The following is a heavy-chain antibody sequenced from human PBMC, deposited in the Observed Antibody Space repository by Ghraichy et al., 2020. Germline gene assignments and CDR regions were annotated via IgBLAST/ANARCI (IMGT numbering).Heavy chain of an antibody. Sequence: GESLNISCAASGFTFSSYGMHWVRQAPGKGLEWVAVIWYDGSNKYYADSVKGRFTISRDNSKNTLYLQMNSLRAEDTAVYYCARRGDSSGYSLDYWGQGTLVTVSS. CDR2: IWYDGSNK. CDR1: GFTFSSYG. J-gene: IGHJ4*02. D-gene: IGHD3-22*01. CDR3: ARRGDSSGYSLDY. V-gene: IGHV3-33*01.